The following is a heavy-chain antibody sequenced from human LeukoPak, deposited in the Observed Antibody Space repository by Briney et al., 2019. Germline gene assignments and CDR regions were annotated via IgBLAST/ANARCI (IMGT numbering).Heavy chain of an antibody. CDR1: GDTFTSYA. CDR2: INTNTGNP. Sequence: ASVKVSCKASGDTFTSYAMNWVRQAPGQGLEWMGWINTNTGNPTYAQGFTGRFVFSLDTSVSTAYLQISSLKAEDTAVYYCAKTSAGIFFDYWGQGTLVTVSS. D-gene: IGHD6-13*01. V-gene: IGHV7-4-1*02. CDR3: AKTSAGIFFDY. J-gene: IGHJ4*02.